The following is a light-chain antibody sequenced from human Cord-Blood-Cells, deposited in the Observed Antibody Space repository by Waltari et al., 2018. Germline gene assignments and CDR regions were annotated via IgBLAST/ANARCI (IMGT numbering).Light chain of an antibody. CDR2: DVS. Sequence: QSALTQPASVSGSPGQSITISCTGTSSDVGGYNYVSWYQQHPGKAPKLRMYDVSNRPAGVSNRCSGSKSGNRASLTISGLQAEYEADYYCSSYTSSSTWVFGGGTKLTVL. V-gene: IGLV2-14*03. CDR3: SSYTSSSTWV. J-gene: IGLJ3*02. CDR1: SSDVGGYNY.